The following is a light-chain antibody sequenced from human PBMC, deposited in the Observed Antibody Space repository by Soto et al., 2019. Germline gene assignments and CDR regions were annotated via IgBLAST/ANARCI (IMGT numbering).Light chain of an antibody. Sequence: QSVLTQSPSVSGAPGQGVTISCTGSSSNIGAGYDVHWYQQLPGTAPKLLILGNNNRPPGVPDRFSGSKSGTSASLAITGLQAEDEADYYCQSYDSSLSGVIFGGGTKLTVL. CDR2: GNN. CDR3: QSYDSSLSGVI. J-gene: IGLJ2*01. V-gene: IGLV1-40*01. CDR1: SSNIGAGYD.